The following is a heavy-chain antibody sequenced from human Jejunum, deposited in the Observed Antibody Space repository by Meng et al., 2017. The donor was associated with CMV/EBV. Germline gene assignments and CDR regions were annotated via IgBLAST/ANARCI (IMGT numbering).Heavy chain of an antibody. D-gene: IGHD3-3*01. CDR3: ARGGTYDFWTTYFSFPFDY. V-gene: IGHV5-51*01. J-gene: IGHJ4*02. CDR2: IHPSDSDT. CDR1: YS. Sequence: YSLGWVRQLPGSGLEWMGIIHPSDSDTRYSPSFQGQVTISVDYSISTTYLQRSSLEASDTAIYYCARGGTYDFWTTYFSFPFDYWGQGTPVTVSS.